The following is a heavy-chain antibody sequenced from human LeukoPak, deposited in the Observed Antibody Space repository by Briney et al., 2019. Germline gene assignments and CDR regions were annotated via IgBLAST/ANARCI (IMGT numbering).Heavy chain of an antibody. J-gene: IGHJ5*02. D-gene: IGHD3-22*01. CDR3: TRDGYYYDSSGYVNWFDP. Sequence: SLRLSCTASGFTFGDYAMSWVRQAPGKGLEWVGFIRSKAYGGTTEYAASVKGRFTISRDDSKSVAYLQMNSLKTEDTAVYYCTRDGYYYDSSGYVNWFDPWGQGTLVTVSS. CDR2: IRSKAYGGTT. V-gene: IGHV3-49*04. CDR1: GFTFGDYA.